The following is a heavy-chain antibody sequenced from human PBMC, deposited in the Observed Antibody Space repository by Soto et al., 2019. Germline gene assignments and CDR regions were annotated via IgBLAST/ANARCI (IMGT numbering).Heavy chain of an antibody. CDR1: GYSFTSYW. CDR2: IDPSDSYT. CDR3: ASEGAHSSSWRAVAGTDYYYYGMDV. V-gene: IGHV5-10-1*01. D-gene: IGHD6-19*01. Sequence: PGESLKISCXGSGYSFTSYWISWVRQMPGKGLEWMGRIDPSDSYTNYSPSFQGHVTISADKSISTAYLQWSSLKASDTAMYYCASEGAHSSSWRAVAGTDYYYYGMDVWGQGTTVTVSS. J-gene: IGHJ6*02.